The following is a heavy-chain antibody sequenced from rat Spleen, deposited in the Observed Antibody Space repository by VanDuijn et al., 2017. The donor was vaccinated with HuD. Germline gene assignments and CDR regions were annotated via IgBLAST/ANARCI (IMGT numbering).Heavy chain of an antibody. V-gene: IGHV8S18*01. Sequence: QVILKETGPGMLQPSKTLSLTCSFSGFSLSTSGMVVTWIRQPSGKSLEWLAAIDWDGDKYYNPSLKSRLTVSKNTSNTQVFLKITSVDNADTATYYCARRRGWGGFSERYFDYWGQGVMVTVSS. J-gene: IGHJ2*01. CDR3: ARRRGWGGFSERYFDY. D-gene: IGHD1-11*01. CDR2: IDWDGDK. CDR1: GFSLSTSGMV.